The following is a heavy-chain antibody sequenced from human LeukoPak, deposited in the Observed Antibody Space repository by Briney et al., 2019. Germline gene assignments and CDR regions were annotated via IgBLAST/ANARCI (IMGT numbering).Heavy chain of an antibody. Sequence: GGSLRLSCAASGFTFSSTYMSWVRQGPGKGLEWVSIIYSGGATKYSDSVKGRFTISRDRSKNTLYLQMNSLIVDDTAVYYCARNYYDSSGYYHFDSWGQGTLVTVSS. D-gene: IGHD3-22*01. CDR1: GFTFSSTY. J-gene: IGHJ4*02. CDR3: ARNYYDSSGYYHFDS. CDR2: IYSGGAT. V-gene: IGHV3-66*02.